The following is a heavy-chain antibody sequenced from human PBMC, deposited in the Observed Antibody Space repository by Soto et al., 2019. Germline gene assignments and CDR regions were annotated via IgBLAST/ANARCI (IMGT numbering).Heavy chain of an antibody. CDR2: IYYSGST. D-gene: IGHD3-16*01. V-gene: IGHV4-59*01. J-gene: IGHJ3*02. Sequence: SETLSLTCTVSGGSISSYYWSWIRQPPGKGLEWIGYIYYSGSTNYNPSLKSRVTISVDTSKNQFSLKLSSVTAADTAVYYCAGSRGGKYAFDIWGQGTMVTVSS. CDR1: GGSISSYY. CDR3: AGSRGGKYAFDI.